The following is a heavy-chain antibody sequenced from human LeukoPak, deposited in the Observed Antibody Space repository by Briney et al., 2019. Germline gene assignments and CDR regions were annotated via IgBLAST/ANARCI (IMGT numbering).Heavy chain of an antibody. CDR3: AKCVYSNIYYWFDP. J-gene: IGHJ5*02. Sequence: QAGGSLRLSCAASGFTFSSYWMHWVRQAPGKGLEWVSLITGNGVSTYYADSVKGRFTISRDNSKNSLYLQMNSLRTEDTALYYCAKCVYSNIYYWFDPWGQGTLVSVSS. CDR1: GFTFSSYW. CDR2: ITGNGVST. D-gene: IGHD6-13*01. V-gene: IGHV3-43*02.